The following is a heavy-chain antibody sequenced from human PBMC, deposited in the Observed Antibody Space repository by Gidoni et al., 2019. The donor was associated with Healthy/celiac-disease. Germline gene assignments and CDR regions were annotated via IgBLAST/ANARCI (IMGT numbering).Heavy chain of an antibody. Sequence: QVQLVESGGGVVQPGRSLRLSCAASGFTFSSYAMHWFRQAPGKGLEWVAVISYDGSNKYYADSVKGRFTISRDNSKNTLYLQMNSLRAEDTAVYYCARDLRVGSSSRDYWGQGTLVTVSS. CDR2: ISYDGSNK. J-gene: IGHJ4*02. CDR1: GFTFSSYA. D-gene: IGHD6-6*01. CDR3: ARDLRVGSSSRDY. V-gene: IGHV3-30-3*01.